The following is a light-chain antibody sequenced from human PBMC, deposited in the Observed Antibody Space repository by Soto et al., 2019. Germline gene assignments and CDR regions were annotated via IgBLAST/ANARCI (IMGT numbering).Light chain of an antibody. CDR3: QQSYSTPPT. CDR2: AAS. J-gene: IGKJ1*01. V-gene: IGKV1-39*01. CDR1: QTISRY. Sequence: IHLTHSPASLSASVGDIVSVAFLASQTISRYLNWYQQKPGKAPKLLIYAASTLQSGVPSRFSGSGSGTDFTLTLSNLQPEDFATYYCQQSYSTPPTFGQGTKVDIK.